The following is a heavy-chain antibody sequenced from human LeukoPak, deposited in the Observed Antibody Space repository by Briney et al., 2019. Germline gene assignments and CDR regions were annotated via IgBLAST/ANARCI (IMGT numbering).Heavy chain of an antibody. Sequence: GGSLRLSCAASGFTFSSYGMHWVRQAPGKGLEWVAVISYDGSNEYYADSVQGRFTISRDSSRNTLYLQMNSLRAEDTAVYYCAKDGTGGYYYLDYWGQGTLVTVSS. CDR3: AKDGTGGYYYLDY. CDR1: GFTFSSYG. J-gene: IGHJ4*02. CDR2: ISYDGSNE. D-gene: IGHD3-22*01. V-gene: IGHV3-30*18.